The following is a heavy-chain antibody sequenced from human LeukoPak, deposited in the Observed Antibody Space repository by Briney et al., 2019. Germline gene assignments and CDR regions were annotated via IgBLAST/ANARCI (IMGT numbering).Heavy chain of an antibody. CDR2: ISGSGGST. D-gene: IGHD3-3*01. V-gene: IGHV3-23*01. Sequence: GGSLRLSCAASGFTFSSYAMSWVRQAPGKGLEWVSAISGSGGSTYYADSVKGRFTISRDNSKNTLYLQMNSLRAEDTAVYYCAKAGYDFWSGYSGLYFDYWGQGTLVTVSS. CDR3: AKAGYDFWSGYSGLYFDY. J-gene: IGHJ4*02. CDR1: GFTFSSYA.